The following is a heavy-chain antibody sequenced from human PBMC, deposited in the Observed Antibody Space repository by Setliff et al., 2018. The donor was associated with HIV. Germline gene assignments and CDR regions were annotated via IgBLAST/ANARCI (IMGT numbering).Heavy chain of an antibody. D-gene: IGHD6-13*01. J-gene: IGHJ4*02. CDR2: ISDKSDFT. Sequence: PSETLSLTCAVYGGSFSGYYWTWIRQPPGKGLEWVSSISDKSDFTFYADSVKGRFTVSRDNAKNSLYLQMNNLRGEDTAVYYCARVTRSSWYYFDYWGQGTLVTVSS. CDR1: GGSFSGYY. CDR3: ARVTRSSWYYFDY. V-gene: IGHV3-21*06.